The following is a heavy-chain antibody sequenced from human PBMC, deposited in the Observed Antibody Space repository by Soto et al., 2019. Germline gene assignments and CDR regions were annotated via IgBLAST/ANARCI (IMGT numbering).Heavy chain of an antibody. CDR2: IYWDDDK. V-gene: IGHV2-5*02. Sequence: SGPTLVNPTQTLTLTCTFSVFSLSTSGVAVGWIRQPPGEALEWLALIYWDDDKRYSPSLKSRLTITKDTSKNQVVLTMTNMDPVDTATYYCARSPRVYNYFAMDVWGKGTAVTVAS. CDR3: ARSPRVYNYFAMDV. CDR1: VFSLSTSGVA. J-gene: IGHJ6*04.